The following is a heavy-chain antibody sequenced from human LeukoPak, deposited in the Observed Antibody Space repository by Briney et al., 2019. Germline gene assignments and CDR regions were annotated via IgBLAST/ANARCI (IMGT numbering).Heavy chain of an antibody. V-gene: IGHV3-21*01. D-gene: IGHD6-13*01. CDR2: ISSSSSYI. Sequence: GGSLRLSCAASGFTFSSYSMNWVRQAPGKGLGWVSSISSSSSYIYYADSVKGRFTISRDNAKNSLYLQMNSLRAEDTAVYYCARSYSSSHYYYYGMDVWGQGTTVTVSS. CDR1: GFTFSSYS. CDR3: ARSYSSSHYYYYGMDV. J-gene: IGHJ6*02.